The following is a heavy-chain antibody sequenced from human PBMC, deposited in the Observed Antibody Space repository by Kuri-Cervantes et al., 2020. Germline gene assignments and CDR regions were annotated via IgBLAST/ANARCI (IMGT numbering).Heavy chain of an antibody. J-gene: IGHJ4*02. D-gene: IGHD1-26*01. CDR3: ARDPRPYSGSSYYFDY. Sequence: GGSLRLSCAASGFTFSDYYMSWIRQAPGKGLGWVSYISSSGSSIYYADSVKGRFTMSRDNAKNSLYLQMNSLRAEDTAVYYCARDPRPYSGSSYYFDYWGQGTLVTVSS. CDR1: GFTFSDYY. V-gene: IGHV3-11*04. CDR2: ISSSGSSI.